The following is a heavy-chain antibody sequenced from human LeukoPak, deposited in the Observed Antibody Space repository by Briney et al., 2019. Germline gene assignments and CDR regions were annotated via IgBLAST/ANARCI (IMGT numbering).Heavy chain of an antibody. Sequence: GGSLRLSCAASGFTFSSSAMSWVRQAPGKGLEWVSAISNNGGYTYYADSVQGRFTISRDNSKNTLYLQMDSLRAEDTAVYYCAKPNNGYTALDIWGQGTMVTVSS. CDR2: ISNNGGYT. D-gene: IGHD3-16*01. CDR1: GFTFSSSA. CDR3: AKPNNGYTALDI. J-gene: IGHJ3*02. V-gene: IGHV3-23*01.